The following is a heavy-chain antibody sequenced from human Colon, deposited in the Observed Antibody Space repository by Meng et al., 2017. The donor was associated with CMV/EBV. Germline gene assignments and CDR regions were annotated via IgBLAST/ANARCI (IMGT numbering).Heavy chain of an antibody. D-gene: IGHD1-26*01. Sequence: SQTLSLTCDISGDSVSPYSAAWHWIRQSPSRGLEWLGRAYYRSKWYLDYAVSVKSRIIISPDTSKNQFSLQLSSVTPEDTAMYYCARAYASGYLDYWGQGTLVTVSS. CDR2: AYYRSKWYL. J-gene: IGHJ4*02. CDR1: GDSVSPYSAA. V-gene: IGHV6-1*01. CDR3: ARAYASGYLDY.